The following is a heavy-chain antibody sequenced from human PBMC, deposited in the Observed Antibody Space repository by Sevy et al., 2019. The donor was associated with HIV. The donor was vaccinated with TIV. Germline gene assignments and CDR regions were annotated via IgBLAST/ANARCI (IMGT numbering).Heavy chain of an antibody. Sequence: GGSLRLSCAASGFTFSSYAMHWVRQAPGKGLEWVAVISYDGSNKYYADSVKGRFTISRDNSKNTLYLQMNSLRAEDTAVYYCARDRRIVVVTSSWVAFDIWGQGTMVTVSS. D-gene: IGHD3-22*01. CDR2: ISYDGSNK. CDR3: ARDRRIVVVTSSWVAFDI. CDR1: GFTFSSYA. J-gene: IGHJ3*02. V-gene: IGHV3-30-3*01.